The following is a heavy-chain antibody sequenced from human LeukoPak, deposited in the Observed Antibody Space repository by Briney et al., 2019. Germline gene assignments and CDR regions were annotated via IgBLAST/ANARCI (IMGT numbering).Heavy chain of an antibody. V-gene: IGHV3-30*04. CDR1: GFDFSSYA. Sequence: GGSLRLSCAASGFDFSSYAMHWVRQAPGKGLEWMAVIIYDGSNKNYADSVKGRFTISRDNSRNTLYMKMNSLRVEDTAVYYCARGVGETLSGWTLDYWGHGTLVAVSS. D-gene: IGHD6-19*01. J-gene: IGHJ4*01. CDR3: ARGVGETLSGWTLDY. CDR2: IIYDGSNK.